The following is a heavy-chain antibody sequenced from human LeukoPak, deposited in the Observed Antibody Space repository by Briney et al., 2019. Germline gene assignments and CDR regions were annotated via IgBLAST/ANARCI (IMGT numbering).Heavy chain of an antibody. CDR2: ISSSGGSI. J-gene: IGHJ4*02. D-gene: IGHD1-26*01. CDR1: GFTFRSYE. Sequence: TGGSPRLSCAASGFTFRSYEMNWVRQAPGKGLEWVSYISSSGGSISYADSVKGRFTISRDNAKNSLYLQMNSLRAEDTAVYYCARPLGGSHYYWGQGTLVTVSS. CDR3: ARPLGGSHYY. V-gene: IGHV3-48*03.